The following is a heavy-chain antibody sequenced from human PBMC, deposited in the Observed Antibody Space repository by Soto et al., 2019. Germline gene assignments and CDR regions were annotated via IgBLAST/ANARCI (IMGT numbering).Heavy chain of an antibody. Sequence: SETLSLTCAVSGGSISSGGYSWSWILQPPGKGLEWIGYIYHSGSTYYNPSLKSRVTISVDRSTNQFSLKLSSVTAADTAVYYCARAGRGYSYGLDYWGQGTLVTSPQ. V-gene: IGHV4-30-2*01. CDR2: IYHSGST. CDR3: ARAGRGYSYGLDY. D-gene: IGHD5-18*01. J-gene: IGHJ4*02. CDR1: GGSISSGGYS.